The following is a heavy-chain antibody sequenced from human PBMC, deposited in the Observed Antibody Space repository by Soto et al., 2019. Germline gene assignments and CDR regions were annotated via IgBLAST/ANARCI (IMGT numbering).Heavy chain of an antibody. CDR3: ARRHGDYHYYYGKDV. Sequence: QVQMVESGGGVVQPGRSLRLSCAASGFTFSSYAMHWVRQAPGKGLEWVAVISYDGTNKYYADSVKGRFTISRDNSKKTRYLQMNSLRAEDTAIYYCARRHGDYHYYYGKDVWGQGTTVTVSS. V-gene: IGHV3-30*04. CDR2: ISYDGTNK. CDR1: GFTFSSYA. D-gene: IGHD4-17*01. J-gene: IGHJ6*02.